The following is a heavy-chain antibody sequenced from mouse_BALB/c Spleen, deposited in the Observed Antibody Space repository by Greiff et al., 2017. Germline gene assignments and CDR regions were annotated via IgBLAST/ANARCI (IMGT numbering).Heavy chain of an antibody. V-gene: IGHV2-2*02. D-gene: IGHD2-2*01. CDR3: ARNYGYDGGTRYFDV. Sequence: VQLQESGPGLVQPSQSLSITCTVSGFSLTSYGVHWVRQSPGKGLEWLGVIWSGGSTDYNAAFISRLSISKDNSKSQVFFKMNSLQANDTAIYYCARNYGYDGGTRYFDVWGAGTTVTVSS. CDR1: GFSLTSYG. J-gene: IGHJ1*01. CDR2: IWSGGST.